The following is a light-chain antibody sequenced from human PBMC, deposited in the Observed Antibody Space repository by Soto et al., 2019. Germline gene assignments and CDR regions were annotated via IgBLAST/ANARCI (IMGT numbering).Light chain of an antibody. Sequence: QSVLTQPPSASGTPGQRVTISCSGRSSNIGSNYVYWYQQLPGTAPKLLIYRNNQRPSGVPDRFSGSKSGTSASLAISGLRSEDAADYYCAAWDDSLSVYVVFGGGTKVTVL. J-gene: IGLJ2*01. CDR3: AAWDDSLSVYVV. V-gene: IGLV1-47*01. CDR2: RNN. CDR1: SSNIGSNY.